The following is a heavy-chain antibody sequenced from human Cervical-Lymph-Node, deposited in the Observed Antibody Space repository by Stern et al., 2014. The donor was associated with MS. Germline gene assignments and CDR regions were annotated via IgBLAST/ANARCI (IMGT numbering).Heavy chain of an antibody. V-gene: IGHV3-33*01. J-gene: IGHJ4*02. Sequence: QVQLVQSGGGVVQPGRSLRLSCAASGFSFSRYAMHWVRQAPGKGLEWVALIWSDGSTPYYADSVTGRFTISRDNCKNTLYLQMNSLRAEDTAVYYCASAYSSSHYYFDYWGQGTLVTVSS. CDR2: IWSDGSTP. CDR1: GFSFSRYA. D-gene: IGHD6-13*01. CDR3: ASAYSSSHYYFDY.